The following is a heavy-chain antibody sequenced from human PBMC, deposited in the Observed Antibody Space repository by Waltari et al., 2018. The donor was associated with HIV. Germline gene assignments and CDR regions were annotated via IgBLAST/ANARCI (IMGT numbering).Heavy chain of an antibody. CDR3: GGIPGGY. J-gene: IGHJ4*02. CDR2: IRSKANSYAT. D-gene: IGHD3-16*01. Sequence: EVQLVESGGGLVQPGGSLQLSCAASGFTFSGSAMHWGRQASGKGLEWVGRIRSKANSYATAYAASVKGRFTISRDDSKNTAYLQMNSLKTEDTAVYYCGGIPGGYWGQGTLVTVSS. V-gene: IGHV3-73*01. CDR1: GFTFSGSA.